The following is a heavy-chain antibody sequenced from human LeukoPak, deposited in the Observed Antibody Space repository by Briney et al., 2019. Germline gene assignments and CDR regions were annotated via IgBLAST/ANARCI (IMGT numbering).Heavy chain of an antibody. Sequence: ASVKVSCKASGYTFTGYYMHWVRQAPGQGLEWMGWINPNSGGTNYAQKFQGRVTMTRDTSISTAYMELSRLRSDDTAVYYCARASSTSFYYYYYYGMDVWGQGTTVTVSS. D-gene: IGHD2-2*01. J-gene: IGHJ6*02. CDR1: GYTFTGYY. V-gene: IGHV1-2*02. CDR2: INPNSGGT. CDR3: ARASSTSFYYYYYYGMDV.